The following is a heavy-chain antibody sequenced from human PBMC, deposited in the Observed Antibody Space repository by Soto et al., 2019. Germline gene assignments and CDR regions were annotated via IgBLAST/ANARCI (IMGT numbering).Heavy chain of an antibody. D-gene: IGHD4-17*01. J-gene: IGHJ4*02. CDR3: ARSTNDYGDRH. V-gene: IGHV1-8*01. Sequence: QVQLVQSGAEVKKPGASVKVSCRASGYTFTSYDINWVRQATGQGLEWMGWMNPNSGNTGYAQKFQGRVTMTRTNLRTTAYMELSSLPSDDTAVYYCARSTNDYGDRHWGQGTLVTVSS. CDR1: GYTFTSYD. CDR2: MNPNSGNT.